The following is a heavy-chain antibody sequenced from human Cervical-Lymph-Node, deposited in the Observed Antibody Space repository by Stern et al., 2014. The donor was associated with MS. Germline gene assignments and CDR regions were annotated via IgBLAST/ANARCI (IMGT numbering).Heavy chain of an antibody. CDR1: GFTFDDYA. CDR3: AKDRGTSLSYSGWYVH. J-gene: IGHJ5*02. CDR2: ISWSSGTI. Sequence: VQLVQSGGGLVQPGRSLRLSCAASGFTFDDYAMHWVRQAPGKGLEWVSGISWSSGTIGYADSVKGRFTISRDNAKNSLYLQMNSLRAEDTALYYCAKDRGTSLSYSGWYVHWAQGTLVTVSS. V-gene: IGHV3-9*01. D-gene: IGHD5-12*01.